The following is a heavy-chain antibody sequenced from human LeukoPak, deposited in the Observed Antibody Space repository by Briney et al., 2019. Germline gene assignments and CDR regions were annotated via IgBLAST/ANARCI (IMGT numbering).Heavy chain of an antibody. Sequence: ASVKVSCKASGYTFTSYGISWVRQAPGQGLEWMGWISAYNGNTNYAQTLQGRVTMTTDTSTSTPYLQLKSLRSDDTALYYCARDLGVVELGEGYWGQGTLVTVSS. CDR1: GYTFTSYG. V-gene: IGHV1-18*01. CDR2: ISAYNGNT. CDR3: ARDLGVVELGEGY. J-gene: IGHJ4*02. D-gene: IGHD1-26*01.